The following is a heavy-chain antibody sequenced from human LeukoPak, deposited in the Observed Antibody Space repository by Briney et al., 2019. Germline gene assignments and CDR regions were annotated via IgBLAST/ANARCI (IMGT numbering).Heavy chain of an antibody. CDR1: GGAISFYY. J-gene: IGHJ3*02. Sequence: SETLSLTCTVSGGAISFYYWSWTRQPPGKGLDWIAYMYYSGSTNYNPSLKSRVSISVGTSKNQFSLKLTSVTAADTAVYYCARGGSIVGATPHDTFDIWDQGTMATVTS. V-gene: IGHV4-59*01. D-gene: IGHD1-26*01. CDR2: MYYSGST. CDR3: ARGGSIVGATPHDTFDI.